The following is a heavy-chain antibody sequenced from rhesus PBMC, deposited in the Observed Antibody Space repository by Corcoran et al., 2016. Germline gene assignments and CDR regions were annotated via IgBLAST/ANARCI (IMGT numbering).Heavy chain of an antibody. V-gene: IGHV4-122*02. D-gene: IGHD6-13*01. CDR1: GGSISSGYYY. CDR3: ARVGGMNPFDY. CDR2: ITYSGST. Sequence: QVQLQESGPGLVKPSETLSLTCAVSGGSISSGYYYWSWICQPPGKGLEWIGYITYSGSTSNNPSLKSRGTISRDTSNNQFSLKLSSVTAADTAVYYCARVGGMNPFDYWGQGVLVTVSS. J-gene: IGHJ4*01.